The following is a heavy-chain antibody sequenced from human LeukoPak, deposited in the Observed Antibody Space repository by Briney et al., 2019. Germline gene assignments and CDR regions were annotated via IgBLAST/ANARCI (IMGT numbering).Heavy chain of an antibody. CDR3: ARDGLFGGYCSSTSCYGREGFDY. D-gene: IGHD2-2*01. V-gene: IGHV1-3*01. CDR2: INAGNGDI. J-gene: IGHJ4*02. CDR1: GYTFTTYA. Sequence: ASVKVSCKASGYTFTTYAMHWVRQAPGQRLEWMGWINAGNGDIKYSQKFQGRVTITRDTSASTAYMELSSLRSEDTAVYYCARDGLFGGYCSSTSCYGREGFDYWGQGTLVTVSS.